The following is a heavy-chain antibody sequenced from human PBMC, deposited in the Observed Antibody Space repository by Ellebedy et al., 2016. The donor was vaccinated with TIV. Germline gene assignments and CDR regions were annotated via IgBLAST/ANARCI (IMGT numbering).Heavy chain of an antibody. CDR1: GFTFSSYA. D-gene: IGHD2-15*01. V-gene: IGHV3-30-3*01. J-gene: IGHJ6*02. CDR2: ISYDGSNK. Sequence: PGGSLRLSCAASGFTFSSYAMHWVRQAPGKGLEWVAVISYDGSNKYYADSVKGRFTISRDNSKNTLYLQMNSLRAEDTAVYYCARDEVVVGPERPYYYGMDVWGQGTTVTVSS. CDR3: ARDEVVVGPERPYYYGMDV.